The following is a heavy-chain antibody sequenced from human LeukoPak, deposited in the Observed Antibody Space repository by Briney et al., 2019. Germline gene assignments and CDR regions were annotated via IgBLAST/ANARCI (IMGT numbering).Heavy chain of an antibody. CDR2: IYYSGST. CDR3: ARDESYCSGGSCGGNY. J-gene: IGHJ4*02. D-gene: IGHD2-15*01. V-gene: IGHV4-39*07. Sequence: SETLSLTCTVSGGSISSSSYYWGWIRQPPGKGLEWIGSIYYSGSTYYNPSLKSRVTISVDTSKNQFSLKLSSVTAADTAVYYCARDESYCSGGSCGGNYWGQGTLVTVSS. CDR1: GGSISSSSYY.